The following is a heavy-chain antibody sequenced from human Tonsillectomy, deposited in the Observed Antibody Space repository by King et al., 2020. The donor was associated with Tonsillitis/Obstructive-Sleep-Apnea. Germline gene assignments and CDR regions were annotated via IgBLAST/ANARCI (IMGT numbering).Heavy chain of an antibody. CDR3: TGEQLELLGDAFDI. CDR1: GFTFGDYA. J-gene: IGHJ3*02. Sequence: VQLVESGGGLVKPGRSLRLSCTASGFTFGDYAMNWFRQAPGTGLEWVGFIRREVYGGTTQYAASVKGRFTISRDDSKGIAYLQMNSLQTEDTAIYYCTGEQLELLGDAFDIWGPGTMVTVSS. D-gene: IGHD1-1*01. CDR2: IRREVYGGTT. V-gene: IGHV3-49*05.